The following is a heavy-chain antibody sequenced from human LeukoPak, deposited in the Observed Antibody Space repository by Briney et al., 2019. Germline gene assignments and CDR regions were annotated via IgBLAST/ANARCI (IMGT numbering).Heavy chain of an antibody. V-gene: IGHV4-34*01. CDR3: ARAKRYYYYGMDV. Sequence: SETLSLTCAVYVGSFSGYYWSWIRQPPGKGLEWIGEINHSGSTNYNPSLKSRVTISVDTSKNQFFLKLSSVTAADTAVYYCARAKRYYYYGMDVWGQGTTVTVSS. CDR1: VGSFSGYY. J-gene: IGHJ6*02. CDR2: INHSGST.